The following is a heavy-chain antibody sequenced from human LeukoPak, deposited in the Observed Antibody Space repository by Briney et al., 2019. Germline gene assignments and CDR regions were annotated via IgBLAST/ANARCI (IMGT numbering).Heavy chain of an antibody. Sequence: GGSLRLSCAASGFTFSSYAMHWVRQAPGKGLEWVAVISYDGSNKCYADSVKGRFTISRDNSKNTLYLQMNSLRAEDTAVYYCAKAGVVGTRAAFDIWGQGTMVTVSS. V-gene: IGHV3-30-3*01. CDR2: ISYDGSNK. CDR3: AKAGVVGTRAAFDI. D-gene: IGHD1-26*01. CDR1: GFTFSSYA. J-gene: IGHJ3*02.